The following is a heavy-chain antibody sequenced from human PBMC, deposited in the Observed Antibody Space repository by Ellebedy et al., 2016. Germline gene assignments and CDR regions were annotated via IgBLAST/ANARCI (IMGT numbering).Heavy chain of an antibody. V-gene: IGHV3-11*06. CDR1: GFSFSDYY. CDR2: ISGSSSYI. Sequence: GESLKISXEASGFSFSDYYMTWIRQAPGKGLEWVSYISGSSSYISYADSVKGRFIISRDNAKNSVYLQMDSLRDEDTAIYYCAKTRGGEFDYWGQGTLVTVSS. D-gene: IGHD3-10*01. CDR3: AKTRGGEFDY. J-gene: IGHJ4*02.